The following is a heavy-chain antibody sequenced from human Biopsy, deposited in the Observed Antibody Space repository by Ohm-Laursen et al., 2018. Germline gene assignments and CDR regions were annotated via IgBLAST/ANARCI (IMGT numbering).Heavy chain of an antibody. J-gene: IGHJ2*01. V-gene: IGHV4-59*01. CDR1: GDSISSNY. CDR2: VFYTGST. D-gene: IGHD3-22*01. CDR3: ARDRGYYSDRTVPGYFDL. Sequence: SDTLSLTCTVSGDSISSNYWSWIRQPPGKGLEWIGYVFYTGSTDYNPSLQSRVTISVDTSKNHFSLRLRSVTPADTAIYCCARDRGYYSDRTVPGYFDLWGRGTLVTVSS.